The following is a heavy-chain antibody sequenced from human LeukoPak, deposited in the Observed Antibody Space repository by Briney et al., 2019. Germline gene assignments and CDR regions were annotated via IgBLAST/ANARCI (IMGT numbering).Heavy chain of an antibody. J-gene: IGHJ4*02. D-gene: IGHD4-17*01. Sequence: PGGSLRLSCVASGFTFSNYAMSWVRQAPGKGLEWVSAISGNGAGTYYADSVKGRFTISRDNAKNSVYLQMNSLRAEDTAVYYCAREIYGDYGFDYWGQGILVTVSS. V-gene: IGHV3-23*01. CDR1: GFTFSNYA. CDR3: AREIYGDYGFDY. CDR2: ISGNGAGT.